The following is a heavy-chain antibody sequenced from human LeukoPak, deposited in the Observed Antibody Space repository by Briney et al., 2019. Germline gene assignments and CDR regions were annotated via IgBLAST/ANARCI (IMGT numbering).Heavy chain of an antibody. CDR1: GFTFSSYH. Sequence: GGSLRLSCEVSGFTFSSYHMNWVRQAPGKGLVWVSRINSDGSRTTYADSVKGRFTISRDNAKNTLYLQMNSLRAEDTAVYYCARDGYSSSFYFDYWGQGTLVTVSS. CDR2: INSDGSRT. V-gene: IGHV3-74*01. J-gene: IGHJ4*02. CDR3: ARDGYSSSFYFDY. D-gene: IGHD6-6*01.